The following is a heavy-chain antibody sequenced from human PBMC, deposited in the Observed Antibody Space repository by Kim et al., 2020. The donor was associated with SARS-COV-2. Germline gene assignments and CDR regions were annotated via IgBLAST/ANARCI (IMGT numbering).Heavy chain of an antibody. V-gene: IGHV4-4*02. CDR2: IYHSGST. Sequence: SETLSLTCAVSGGSISSSNWWSWVRQPPGKGLEWIGEIYHSGSTNYNPSLKSRVTISVDKSKNQFSLKLSSVTAADTAVYYCARGGGYYDSSGPERYFDYWGQGTLVTVSS. CDR3: ARGGGYYDSSGPERYFDY. J-gene: IGHJ4*02. D-gene: IGHD3-22*01. CDR1: GGSISSSNW.